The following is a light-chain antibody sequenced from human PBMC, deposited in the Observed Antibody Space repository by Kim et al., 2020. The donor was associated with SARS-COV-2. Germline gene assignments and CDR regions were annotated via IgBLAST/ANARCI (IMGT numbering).Light chain of an antibody. CDR3: QHRQT. CDR2: DGS. CDR1: QSVSRW. Sequence: DIQMTQSPSTLSASVGDRVTLTCRASQSVSRWSAWYQQKPGKAPKLLIYDGSNLQSGVPSRFSGSGSGTEFTLTISSLQPDDFAIYYCQHRQTFGQGTKVDIK. V-gene: IGKV1-5*01. J-gene: IGKJ1*01.